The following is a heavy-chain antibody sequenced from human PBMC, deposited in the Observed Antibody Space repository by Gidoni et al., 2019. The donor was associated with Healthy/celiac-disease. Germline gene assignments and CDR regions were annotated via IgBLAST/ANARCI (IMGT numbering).Heavy chain of an antibody. D-gene: IGHD2-15*01. J-gene: IGHJ3*02. CDR1: GFTFDDYA. Sequence: EVQLVESGGGLVQPGRSLRLSCAASGFTFDDYAMHWVRQAPGKGLEWVSGISWNSGSIGYADSVKGRFTISRDNAKNSLYLQMNSLRAEDTALYYCAKDVVVVAATESAFDIWGQGTMVTVSS. V-gene: IGHV3-9*01. CDR2: ISWNSGSI. CDR3: AKDVVVVAATESAFDI.